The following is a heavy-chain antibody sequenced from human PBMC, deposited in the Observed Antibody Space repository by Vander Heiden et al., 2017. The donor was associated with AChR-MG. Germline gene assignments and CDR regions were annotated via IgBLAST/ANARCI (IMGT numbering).Heavy chain of an antibody. CDR2: MNPNSGNT. V-gene: IGHV1-8*01. D-gene: IGHD3-9*01. CDR3: AGTYYDILTGYYVMDV. J-gene: IGHJ6*03. CDR1: GYTFNSYD. Sequence: QVQLVQSGAEVKKPGASVKVSCKASGYTFNSYDINWVRQATGQGLEWMGWMNPNSGNTGYAQKFQGRVTMTRNTSISTAYMELSSLRSEDTAVYYCAGTYYDILTGYYVMDVWGKGTTVTVSS.